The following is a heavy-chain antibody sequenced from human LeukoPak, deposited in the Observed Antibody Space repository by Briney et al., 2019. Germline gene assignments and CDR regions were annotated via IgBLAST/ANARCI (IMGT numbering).Heavy chain of an antibody. J-gene: IGHJ3*02. Sequence: GRSLRLSCAASGFTFSSYAMHWVRQAPGKGLEWVAVISYGGSNKYYADSVKGRFTISRDNSKNTLYLQMNSLRAEDTAVYYCARGYYYDSSGYYNNDAFDIWGQGTMVTVSS. CDR1: GFTFSSYA. CDR2: ISYGGSNK. D-gene: IGHD3-22*01. V-gene: IGHV3-30-3*01. CDR3: ARGYYYDSSGYYNNDAFDI.